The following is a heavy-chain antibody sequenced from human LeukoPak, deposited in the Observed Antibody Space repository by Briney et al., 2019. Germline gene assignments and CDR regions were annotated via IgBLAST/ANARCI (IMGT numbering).Heavy chain of an antibody. Sequence: PGGSLRLSCAASGFTFSSDAMTWVRQAPGKGLEWVSAVSGSGGTTYHADSVKGRFTISRDNSKNTLFLRMNSLRVEDTAVYYCTKCAGYSFTNDMDVWGRGTTVTVSS. D-gene: IGHD6-13*01. CDR1: GFTFSSDA. CDR2: VSGSGGTT. CDR3: TKCAGYSFTNDMDV. J-gene: IGHJ6*03. V-gene: IGHV3-23*01.